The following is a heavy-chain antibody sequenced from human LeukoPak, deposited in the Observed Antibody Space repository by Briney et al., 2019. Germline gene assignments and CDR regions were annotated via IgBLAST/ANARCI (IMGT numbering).Heavy chain of an antibody. Sequence: SETLSLTCTVSGGSISGYYWSWIRQPPGKGLEWIGYMYYSGRTSYNPSLRGRLTISVDTSKNQFSLKLSSVTAADTAVYYCARYGVYRGMDVWGQGSTVTVSS. V-gene: IGHV4-59*01. CDR2: MYYSGRT. CDR3: ARYGVYRGMDV. J-gene: IGHJ6*02. CDR1: GGSISGYY. D-gene: IGHD5-12*01.